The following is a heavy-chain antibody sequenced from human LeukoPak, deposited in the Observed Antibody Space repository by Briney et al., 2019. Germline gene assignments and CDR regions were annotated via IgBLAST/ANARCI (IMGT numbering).Heavy chain of an antibody. CDR2: IYTSGST. Sequence: SETLSLTCTVSGGSISSGSYYWNWIRQPAGKGLEWIGRIYTSGSTNYNPSLKSRVTISVDTSKNQFSLKLSSVTAADTAVYYCARDDWYFDLWGRGTLVTVSS. V-gene: IGHV4-61*02. CDR3: ARDDWYFDL. CDR1: GGSISSGSYY. J-gene: IGHJ2*01.